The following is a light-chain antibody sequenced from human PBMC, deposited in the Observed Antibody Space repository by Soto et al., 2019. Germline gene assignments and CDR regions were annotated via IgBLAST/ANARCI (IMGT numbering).Light chain of an antibody. V-gene: IGKV1-5*01. CDR3: QQYSSFLYT. J-gene: IGKJ2*01. CDR2: DAS. Sequence: DIHLTQSPSTLSASIGDRVNISCRASQSISRWLAWYQQKPGKAPKLLINDASSLESGVPSRFSGGGYGADFTLTISSLKPDDFATYYCQQYSSFLYTFGRGTKLEVK. CDR1: QSISRW.